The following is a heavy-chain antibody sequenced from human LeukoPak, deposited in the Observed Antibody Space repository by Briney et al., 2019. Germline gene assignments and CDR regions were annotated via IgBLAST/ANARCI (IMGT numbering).Heavy chain of an antibody. J-gene: IGHJ4*02. V-gene: IGHV1-2*02. D-gene: IGHD3-10*01. CDR1: GYTFTGYY. Sequence: ASVKVSCKASGYTFTGYYMHWVRQAAGQGLEWMGWINPNSGGTNYAQKFQGRVTMTRDTSISTAYMELSRLRSDDTTVYYCARDLMVRGVDYFDYWGQGTLVTVSS. CDR3: ARDLMVRGVDYFDY. CDR2: INPNSGGT.